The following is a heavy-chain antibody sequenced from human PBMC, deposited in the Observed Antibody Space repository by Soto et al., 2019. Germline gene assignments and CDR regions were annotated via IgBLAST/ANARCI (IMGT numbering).Heavy chain of an antibody. D-gene: IGHD4-17*01. V-gene: IGHV3-33*01. J-gene: IGHJ6*02. CDR3: ARVGPLTTDYGMEV. CDR1: GFTFSSHG. Sequence: QVQLVESGGGVVQPGRSLRLSCAASGFTFSSHGMHWVRQAPGKVLEWVAVIWHDGSQEYYADSVRGRFTISRDNSKNMVYLQMNRLRGEDTAVYTCARVGPLTTDYGMEVWGQGTTVTVSS. CDR2: IWHDGSQE.